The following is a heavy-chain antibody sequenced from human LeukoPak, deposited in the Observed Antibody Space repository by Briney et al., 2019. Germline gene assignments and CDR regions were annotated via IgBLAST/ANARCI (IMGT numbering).Heavy chain of an antibody. CDR3: ARDGVSVMPEFDF. D-gene: IGHD5/OR15-5a*01. CDR2: IYCKDGAT. V-gene: IGHV1-2*02. Sequence: ASVKVSCKASGYTFTGYYMHWVRQAPGQGLEWMGWIYCKDGATKYAEKFEGRVTMTRDTSIDTVYMELSGLTSDDTAVFYCARDGVSVMPEFDFWGQGTLVTVSS. J-gene: IGHJ4*02. CDR1: GYTFTGYY.